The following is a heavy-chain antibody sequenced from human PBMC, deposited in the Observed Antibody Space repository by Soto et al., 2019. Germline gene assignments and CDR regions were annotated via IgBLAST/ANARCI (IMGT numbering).Heavy chain of an antibody. J-gene: IGHJ4*02. V-gene: IGHV4-61*02. CDR3: ARRDGFSWYFDY. CDR1: GDSIISSDFY. D-gene: IGHD6-13*01. Sequence: PSETRSLTCTVSGDSIISSDFYWGWVRQPAGKGLEWXGRXXSXGXXXYXXSLKSRLTMSLDTSKNQFSLKLSSVTAADTAVYYCARRDGFSWYFDYWGQGTLVTVSS. CDR2: XXSXGXX.